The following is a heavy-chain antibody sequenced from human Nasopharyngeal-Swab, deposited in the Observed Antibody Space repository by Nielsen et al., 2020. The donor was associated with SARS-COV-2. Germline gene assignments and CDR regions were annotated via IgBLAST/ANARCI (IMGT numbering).Heavy chain of an antibody. D-gene: IGHD2-2*01. J-gene: IGHJ3*02. Sequence: GGSLRLSCAAPGFTFDDYAMHWVRQAPGKGLEWVSGISWNSGSIGYADSVKGRFTISRDNAKNSLYLQMNSLRAEDTALYYCAKDKGRGSTSWNAFDIWGQGTMVTVSS. CDR2: ISWNSGSI. V-gene: IGHV3-9*01. CDR3: AKDKGRGSTSWNAFDI. CDR1: GFTFDDYA.